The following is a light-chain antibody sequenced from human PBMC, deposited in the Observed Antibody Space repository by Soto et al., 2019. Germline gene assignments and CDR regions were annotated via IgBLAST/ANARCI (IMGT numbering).Light chain of an antibody. CDR2: EVS. CDR1: SSDVGDYNY. V-gene: IGLV2-11*01. J-gene: IGLJ2*01. Sequence: QSALTQPRSVSGSPGQSVTISCTGTSSDVGDYNYVSWYQQHPGKAPKFIIYEVSKRPSGVPDRFSGSKSGNMASLTISGLQAEDEADYYCCSYAGTYTVVFGGGTQLTVL. CDR3: CSYAGTYTVV.